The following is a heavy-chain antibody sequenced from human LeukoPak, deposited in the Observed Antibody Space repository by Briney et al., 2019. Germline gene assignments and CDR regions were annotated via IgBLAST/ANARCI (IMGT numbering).Heavy chain of an antibody. J-gene: IGHJ5*02. D-gene: IGHD3-3*01. Sequence: ASVTVSCKASGYTFTSYYMHWVRQAPGQGLEWMGIINPSGGSTSYAQKFQGRVTMTRDTSTSTVYMELSRLRSEDTAVYSCARTRAAYYHFWSGYFVRFAPWGQGTLVTVSS. CDR2: INPSGGST. V-gene: IGHV1-46*01. CDR1: GYTFTSYY. CDR3: ARTRAAYYHFWSGYFVRFAP.